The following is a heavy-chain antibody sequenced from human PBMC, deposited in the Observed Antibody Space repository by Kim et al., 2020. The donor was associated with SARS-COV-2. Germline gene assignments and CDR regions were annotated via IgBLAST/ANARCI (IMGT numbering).Heavy chain of an antibody. Sequence: ASVKVSCKASGPSFNGYYLQWVRQAPGLGLEWMGWSHPDSAGAGLVQKFQGRVTLTWDASIDTGYMELTRLTSDDTAVYFCATDLPIDTRPILPFDSWGQGTLVTVS. J-gene: IGHJ4*02. CDR1: GPSFNGYY. V-gene: IGHV1-2*02. CDR3: ATDLPIDTRPILPFDS. CDR2: SHPDSAGA. D-gene: IGHD6-6*01.